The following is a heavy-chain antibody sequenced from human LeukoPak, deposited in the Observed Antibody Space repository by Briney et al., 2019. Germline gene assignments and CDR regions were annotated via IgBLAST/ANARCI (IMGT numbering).Heavy chain of an antibody. CDR3: ARDANYDSSGGFDY. CDR1: GFTFSSYW. Sequence: PGGSLRLSCAASGFTFSSYWMSWVRQAPGKGLEWVANIKQDGSEKYYVDSVKGRFTISRDNAKNSLYLQMNSLRAEDTAVYYCARDANYDSSGGFDYWGQGTLVTVSS. J-gene: IGHJ4*02. V-gene: IGHV3-7*01. D-gene: IGHD3-22*01. CDR2: IKQDGSEK.